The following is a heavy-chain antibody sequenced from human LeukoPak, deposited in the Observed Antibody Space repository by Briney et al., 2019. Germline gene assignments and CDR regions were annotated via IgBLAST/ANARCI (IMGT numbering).Heavy chain of an antibody. CDR3: ATGSYYYDSRHFQH. CDR1: GYTLTELS. CDR2: FDPEDGET. D-gene: IGHD3-22*01. V-gene: IGHV1-24*01. Sequence: ASVKVSCKVSGYTLTELSMHWVRQAPGKGLEWMGGFDPEDGETIYAQKFQGRVTMTEDTSTDTAYMELSSLRSEDTAAYYCATGSYYYDSRHFQHWGQGTLVTVSS. J-gene: IGHJ1*01.